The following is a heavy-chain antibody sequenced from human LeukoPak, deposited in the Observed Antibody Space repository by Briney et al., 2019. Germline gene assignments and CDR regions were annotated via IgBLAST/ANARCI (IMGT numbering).Heavy chain of an antibody. J-gene: IGHJ1*01. V-gene: IGHV1-69*13. Sequence: SVKVSCKASGGTFSRYAISWVRQAPGQGLEWVGGIIPLFGTANYAQKFQGRVTITADESTSTAYMGLSSLRSEDTAVYSCASDPYVWGSYRHREYFQHWGQGTLVTVSS. CDR1: GGTFSRYA. D-gene: IGHD3-16*02. CDR2: IIPLFGTA. CDR3: ASDPYVWGSYRHREYFQH.